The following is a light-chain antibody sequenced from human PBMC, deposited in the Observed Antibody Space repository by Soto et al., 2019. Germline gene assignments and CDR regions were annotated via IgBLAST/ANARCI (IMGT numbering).Light chain of an antibody. CDR3: SSYTVSSTLV. J-gene: IGLJ1*01. Sequence: QSVLTQPASVSGSPGQSITISCTGTSSDVGGYKYVSWYQQHPGKAPKLMIYEINNRPSGVSNRFSGSKSGNTASLTISGLQADDEADYYCSSYTVSSTLVFGTGTKVTVL. CDR1: SSDVGGYKY. V-gene: IGLV2-14*01. CDR2: EIN.